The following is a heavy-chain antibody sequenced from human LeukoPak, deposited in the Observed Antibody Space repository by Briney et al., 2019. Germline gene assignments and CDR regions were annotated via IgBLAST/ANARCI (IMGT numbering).Heavy chain of an antibody. D-gene: IGHD6-13*01. J-gene: IGHJ4*02. CDR2: IKQDGSEK. V-gene: IGHV3-7*05. CDR3: AREAAAAHPDF. CDR1: GFIFSSYW. Sequence: GGSLRLSCAASGFIFSSYWISWVRQAPGKGLEWVANIKQDGSEKYYVDSVKDRFTISRDNAKNSLYLQMNSLRAEDTAVYYCAREAAAAHPDFWGQGTLVVVSA.